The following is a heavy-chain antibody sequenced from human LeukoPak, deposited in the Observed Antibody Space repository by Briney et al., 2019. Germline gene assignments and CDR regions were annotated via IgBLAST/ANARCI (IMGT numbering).Heavy chain of an antibody. Sequence: GESLKISCKGSGYSFTSYWIGWVRQMPGKGLEWMGIIYPGDSDTRYSPSFRGQVTISADKSISTAYLQWSSLKASDTAMYYCARPIWTSEWELPTAYFDYWGQGTLVTVSS. CDR2: IYPGDSDT. J-gene: IGHJ4*02. CDR3: ARPIWTSEWELPTAYFDY. V-gene: IGHV5-51*01. D-gene: IGHD1-26*01. CDR1: GYSFTSYW.